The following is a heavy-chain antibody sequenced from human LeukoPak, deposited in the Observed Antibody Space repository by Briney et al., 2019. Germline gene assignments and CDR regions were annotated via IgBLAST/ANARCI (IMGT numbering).Heavy chain of an antibody. J-gene: IGHJ3*02. Sequence: SQTLSLTCTVSGGSISSGDYYWRWIRQPPGKGLEWIGYIYYSGSTYYNPSLKSRVTISVDTSKNQFSLKLSSVTAADTAVYYCARVEQAIDAFDIWGQGTMVTVSS. D-gene: IGHD6-13*01. V-gene: IGHV4-30-4*01. CDR2: IYYSGST. CDR1: GGSISSGDYY. CDR3: ARVEQAIDAFDI.